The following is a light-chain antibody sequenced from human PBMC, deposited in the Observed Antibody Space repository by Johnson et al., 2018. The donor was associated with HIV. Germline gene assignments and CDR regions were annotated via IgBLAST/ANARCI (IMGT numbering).Light chain of an antibody. CDR1: TSNIGSNY. CDR3: GTWDSLNV. J-gene: IGLJ1*01. Sequence: QSVLTQPPSVSAAPGQKVTISCSGTTSNIGSNYVSWYQQFPGTAPKFVIYENNKRPPGIPDRFSGSKSGTSTTLGITGLQTGDEAVYSCGTWDSLNVFGTGTKVTVL. CDR2: ENN. V-gene: IGLV1-51*01.